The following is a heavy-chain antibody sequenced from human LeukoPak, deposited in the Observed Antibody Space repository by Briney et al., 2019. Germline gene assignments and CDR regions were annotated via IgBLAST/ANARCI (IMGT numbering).Heavy chain of an antibody. CDR3: AKGAYRYYYDSSGSERRGYYYYMDV. D-gene: IGHD3-22*01. V-gene: IGHV3-23*01. J-gene: IGHJ6*03. CDR1: GFTFSSYA. Sequence: GGSLRLSCAASGFTFSSYAMSWVRQAPGKGLEWVSAISGSGGSTYYADSVKGRFTISRDNSKNTLYLQMNSLRAEDTAVYYCAKGAYRYYYDSSGSERRGYYYYMDVWGKGTTVTVSS. CDR2: ISGSGGST.